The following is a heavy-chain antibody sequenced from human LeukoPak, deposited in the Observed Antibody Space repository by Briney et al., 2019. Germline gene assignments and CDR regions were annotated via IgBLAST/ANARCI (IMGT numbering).Heavy chain of an antibody. CDR1: GYSFTGYG. J-gene: IGHJ5*02. D-gene: IGHD1-14*01. V-gene: IGHV1-18*04. CDR2: ISAYNGNT. Sequence: GASVKVSCKASGYSFTGYGISWVRQAPGQGLEWMGWISAYNGNTIYAQKLQGRVTMTTDTSTSTAYMELRSLRSDDTAVYYCARGGPARTREPFDPWGQGTLVTVSS. CDR3: ARGGPARTREPFDP.